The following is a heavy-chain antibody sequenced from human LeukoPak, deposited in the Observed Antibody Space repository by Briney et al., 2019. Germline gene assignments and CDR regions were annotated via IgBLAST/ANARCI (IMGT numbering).Heavy chain of an antibody. CDR2: ISSNGGST. J-gene: IGHJ4*02. D-gene: IGHD3-10*01. CDR1: GFTFSSYA. CDR3: ARGLLWFGEPDY. Sequence: PGGSLRLSCAASGFTFSSYAMHWVRQAPGKGLEYVSAISSNGGSTYYANSVKGRFTISRDNSKNTLYLQMGSLRAEDMAVYYCARGLLWFGEPDYWGQGTLVTVSS. V-gene: IGHV3-64*01.